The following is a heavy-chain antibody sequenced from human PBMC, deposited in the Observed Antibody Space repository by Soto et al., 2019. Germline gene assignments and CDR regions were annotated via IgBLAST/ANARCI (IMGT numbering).Heavy chain of an antibody. J-gene: IGHJ6*02. CDR1: GDSFSSGGYY. CDR2: INYSGNT. CDR3: ARGYMGRYYGMDV. V-gene: IGHV4-31*03. Sequence: QVQLQESGPGLVKPSQTLSLTCTVSGDSFSSGGYYWSWIRQHPGKGLAWIGNINYSGNTYYTPSLRSRVTMSVDTAKKQFSLKLSSVTAADTAVYYCARGYMGRYYGMDVWGPGTTVTVSS. D-gene: IGHD1-26*01.